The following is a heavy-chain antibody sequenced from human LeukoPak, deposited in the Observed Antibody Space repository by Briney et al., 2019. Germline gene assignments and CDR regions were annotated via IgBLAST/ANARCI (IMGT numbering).Heavy chain of an antibody. J-gene: IGHJ4*02. CDR3: ARDGPGYGGNPTLGY. Sequence: ASVKVSFKASGYTFTSYYMHWVRQAPGQGLEWMGIINPSGGSTSYAQKFQGRLTMTRDTSTSTVYMELSSLRSEDTAVYYCARDGPGYGGNPTLGYWGQGTLVTVSS. CDR2: INPSGGST. CDR1: GYTFTSYY. D-gene: IGHD4-23*01. V-gene: IGHV1-46*03.